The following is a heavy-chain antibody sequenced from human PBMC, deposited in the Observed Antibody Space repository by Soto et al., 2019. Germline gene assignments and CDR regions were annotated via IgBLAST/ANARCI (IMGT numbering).Heavy chain of an antibody. CDR3: AKDNAFDI. J-gene: IGHJ3*02. CDR1: GFTVSSNY. V-gene: IGHV3-43D*04. Sequence: GGSLRLSCAASGFTVSSNYMSWVRQAPGKGLEWVSLISWDGGSTYYADSVKGRFTISRDNSKNSLYLQMNSLRAEDTALYYCAKDNAFDIWGQGTMVTVSS. CDR2: ISWDGGST.